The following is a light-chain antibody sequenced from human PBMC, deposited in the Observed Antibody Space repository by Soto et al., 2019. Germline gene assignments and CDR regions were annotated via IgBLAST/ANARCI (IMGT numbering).Light chain of an antibody. V-gene: IGKV1-5*03. CDR1: QSISSW. CDR2: KAS. CDR3: QQYTISWT. Sequence: DFQMTQSPSTLSASVGDRVTITCRASQSISSWLAWYQQKPGKAPKLLIYKASNLHSGVPSRFSGSGSGTEFTLTIRSLQPDDFATYYCQQYTISWTFGQGTKVDIK. J-gene: IGKJ1*01.